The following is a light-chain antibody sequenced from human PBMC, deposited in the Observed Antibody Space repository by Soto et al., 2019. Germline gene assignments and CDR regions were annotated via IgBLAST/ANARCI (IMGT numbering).Light chain of an antibody. Sequence: EIVLTQSPGTLSLSPGERATLSCRASQSVRSNYLAWYQQQPGQAPRLLIYGTSTRAPGIPDRFSGSGSGTGFTLTISGRGPGDFAVYYCQQYGSSYTFGPGTKVETK. CDR1: QSVRSNY. CDR2: GTS. CDR3: QQYGSSYT. J-gene: IGKJ3*01. V-gene: IGKV3-20*01.